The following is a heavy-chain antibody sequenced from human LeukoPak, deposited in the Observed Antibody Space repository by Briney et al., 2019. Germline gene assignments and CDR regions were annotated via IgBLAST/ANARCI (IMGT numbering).Heavy chain of an antibody. CDR1: GFTFSSYD. CDR2: IGTAGDT. CDR3: ARVRSGWYYNYYGMDV. D-gene: IGHD6-19*01. Sequence: PGGSLRLSCAASGFTFSSYDMHWVRQATGKGLEWVSAIGTAGDTYYPGSVKGRFTISRENAKNSLYLQMNSLRSDDTAVYYCARVRSGWYYNYYGMDVWGQGTTVTVSS. J-gene: IGHJ6*02. V-gene: IGHV3-13*01.